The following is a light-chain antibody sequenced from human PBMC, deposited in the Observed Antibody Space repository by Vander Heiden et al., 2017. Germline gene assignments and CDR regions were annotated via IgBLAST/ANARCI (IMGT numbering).Light chain of an antibody. V-gene: IGLV4-69*01. CDR1: SGQRGYA. Sequence: QLVSTQSPSASASLGDSVKLTRTLGSGQRGYAIAWHQRQPEKGPRYLRERNSEGRHTKGDGIPDRFSASSSGAERSLTISSLQSDDEADYYCQTWGTGALVVFGGGTKLTVL. J-gene: IGLJ2*01. CDR2: RNSEGRH. CDR3: QTWGTGALVV.